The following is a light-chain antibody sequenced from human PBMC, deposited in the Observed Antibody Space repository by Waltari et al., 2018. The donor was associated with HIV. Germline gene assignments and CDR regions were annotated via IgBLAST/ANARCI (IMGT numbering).Light chain of an antibody. J-gene: IGLJ2*01. V-gene: IGLV3-21*02. CDR1: NSGGPM. CDR3: QVWHSGSDCHVV. CDR2: DDS. Sequence: SYVLTQPHSVSEAPGQTGNITCAEGNSGGPMGHRYQQTPGQAPVMLVFDDSDLPSGIPERFSGSKSGNTATLTIRRVEAGDEADYYCQVWHSGSDCHVVFGGGTKLTVL.